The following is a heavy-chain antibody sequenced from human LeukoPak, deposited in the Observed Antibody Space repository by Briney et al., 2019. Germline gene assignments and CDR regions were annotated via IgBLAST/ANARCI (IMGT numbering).Heavy chain of an antibody. J-gene: IGHJ4*02. CDR1: GFTFSTYS. V-gene: IGHV3-21*01. CDR3: AREASVGAYDY. Sequence: GGSLRLSCAASGFTFSTYSMNWVRQAPGKGLEWVSSISSSSDSTYYADSVKGRFTISRDNVKNSLYLQMNSLRVEDTAVYYCAREASVGAYDYWGQGTLVTVSS. D-gene: IGHD1-26*01. CDR2: ISSSSDST.